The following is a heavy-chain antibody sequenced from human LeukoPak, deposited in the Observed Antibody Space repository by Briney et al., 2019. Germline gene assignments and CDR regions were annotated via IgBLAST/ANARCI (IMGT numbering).Heavy chain of an antibody. CDR2: IIPIFGTA. D-gene: IGHD3-3*01. Sequence: SVKVSCKASGGTFSSYAISWVRQAPGQGLEWMGGIIPIFGTANYAQKFQGRVTITADESTSTAYMELSSLRSEDTAVYYCATIRFLEWFDYYYYYMDVWGKGTTVTVSS. V-gene: IGHV1-69*01. CDR1: GGTFSSYA. J-gene: IGHJ6*03. CDR3: ATIRFLEWFDYYYYYMDV.